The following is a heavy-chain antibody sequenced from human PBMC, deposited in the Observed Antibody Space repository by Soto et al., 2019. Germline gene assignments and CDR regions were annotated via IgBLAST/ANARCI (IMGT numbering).Heavy chain of an antibody. CDR1: GYTFTTYP. CDR3: ARHRSGTFDY. D-gene: IGHD1-1*01. Sequence: QVQLVQSGAEVRKPGASVKVSGKASGYTFTTYPITWVRQAPGQGLEWMGWISAHNDNTDYAQKLQGRVTLTTDTSTSTAYMEMRSLRSDDTAVYYCARHRSGTFDYWGQGTLVTVSS. J-gene: IGHJ4*02. CDR2: ISAHNDNT. V-gene: IGHV1-18*01.